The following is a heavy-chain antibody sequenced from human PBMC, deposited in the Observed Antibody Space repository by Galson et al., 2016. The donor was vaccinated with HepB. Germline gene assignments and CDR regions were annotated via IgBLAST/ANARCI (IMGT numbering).Heavy chain of an antibody. CDR3: ARDPYNTGLLYFDY. V-gene: IGHV3-33*01. J-gene: IGHJ4*02. CDR2: IWYDGINK. Sequence: SLRLSCAASGFTFNPFAMHWVRQAPGKGLEWVAVIWYDGINKVYADSVKGRFTISRDKSNNTLYLQMRSLRAEDTAVYYCARDPYNTGLLYFDYWGQGVLVTVSS. CDR1: GFTFNPFA. D-gene: IGHD2-8*02.